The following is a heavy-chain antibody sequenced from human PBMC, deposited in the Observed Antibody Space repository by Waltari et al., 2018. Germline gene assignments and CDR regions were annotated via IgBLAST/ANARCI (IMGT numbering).Heavy chain of an antibody. Sequence: QVQLVQSGAEVKKPGSSVKVSCKASGGTFSSYAISWVRQAPGQGLEWMGGIIPIFGTAIYAQKFQGRVTITTDESTSTAYMELSSLRSEDTAVYYCASGPYSSPTGFYYYYYMDVWGKGTTVTVSS. CDR2: IIPIFGTA. D-gene: IGHD6-13*01. J-gene: IGHJ6*03. CDR1: GGTFSSYA. V-gene: IGHV1-69*05. CDR3: ASGPYSSPTGFYYYYYMDV.